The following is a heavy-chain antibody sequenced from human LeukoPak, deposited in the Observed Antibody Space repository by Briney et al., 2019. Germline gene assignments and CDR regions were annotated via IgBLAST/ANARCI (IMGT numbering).Heavy chain of an antibody. CDR2: IYSGGST. V-gene: IGHV3-53*01. D-gene: IGHD5-18*01. J-gene: IGHJ4*02. Sequence: GGSLRLSCTVSGFTLSSYEMTWVRQAPGKGLEWVSVIYSGGSTYYADSVKGRFTISRDNSKNTLYLQMNSLRAEDTAVYYCASGPGYSYGYSFDYWGQGTLVIVSS. CDR3: ASGPGYSYGYSFDY. CDR1: GFTLSSYE.